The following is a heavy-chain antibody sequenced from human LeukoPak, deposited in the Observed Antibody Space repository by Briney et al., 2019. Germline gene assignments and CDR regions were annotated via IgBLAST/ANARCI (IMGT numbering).Heavy chain of an antibody. Sequence: ASLKVSCKASGYTFTSYDIDCVRRATGQRLEWMGWMNPNSGNTGYAQKFQGRVTMTRNTSISTAYMELSRLRSEDTAVYYCARGGVAAKYYFDYWGPGTLVTVSS. CDR3: ARGGVAAKYYFDY. CDR2: MNPNSGNT. V-gene: IGHV1-8*01. D-gene: IGHD6-13*01. J-gene: IGHJ4*02. CDR1: GYTFTSYD.